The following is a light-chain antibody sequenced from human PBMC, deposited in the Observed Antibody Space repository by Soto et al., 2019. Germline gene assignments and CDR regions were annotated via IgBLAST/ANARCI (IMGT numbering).Light chain of an antibody. CDR1: HIITSD. V-gene: IGKV3-15*01. J-gene: IGKJ5*01. CDR2: GAS. CDR3: QQYNKWPQT. Sequence: IVMTQSPGTLSVSPGERVTLSCRASHIITSDLAWYQHKPGQTPRLLIHGASNRATGIPVRFSGAGSGTEFTLTISSLQSEDFAVYYCQQYNKWPQTFGQGTRLEIK.